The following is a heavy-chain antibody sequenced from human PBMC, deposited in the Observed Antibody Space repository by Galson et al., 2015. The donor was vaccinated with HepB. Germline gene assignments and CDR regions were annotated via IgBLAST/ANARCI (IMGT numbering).Heavy chain of an antibody. CDR2: IDWDDDK. CDR1: GFPLSTSGMC. D-gene: IGHD3-10*01. V-gene: IGHV2-70*01. J-gene: IGHJ6*04. Sequence: PALVKPTQTLTLTCSFSGFPLSTSGMCVSWIRQSPGKALEWLAFIDWDDDKYYSSSLKTRLTISKDTSKNQVVLTMTNIDPVDTGTYYCARMWGPSIIGGMDVWGKGTTVIVSS. CDR3: ARMWGPSIIGGMDV.